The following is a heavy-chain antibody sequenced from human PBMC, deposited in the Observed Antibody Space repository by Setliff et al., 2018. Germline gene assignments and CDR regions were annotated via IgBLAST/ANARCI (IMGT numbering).Heavy chain of an antibody. D-gene: IGHD3-22*01. V-gene: IGHV1-8*01. CDR2: MNPNSGNT. CDR1: GYTFTSYD. J-gene: IGHJ4*02. CDR3: ARDQIIDSSSFDY. Sequence: ASVKVSCKASGYTFTSYDINWVRQATGQGLEWMGWMNPNSGNTGYAQKFQGRVTMTRNTSISTAYMELSSLRSDDTAVYYCARDQIIDSSSFDYWGQGTLVTVSS.